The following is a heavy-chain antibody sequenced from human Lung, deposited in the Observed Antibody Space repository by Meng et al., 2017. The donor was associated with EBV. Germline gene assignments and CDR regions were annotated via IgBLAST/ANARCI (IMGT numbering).Heavy chain of an antibody. V-gene: IGHV4-34*01. CDR1: GGSLSGSFSGYY. J-gene: IGHJ4*02. Sequence: WGGRVLEPSGTLALTCAVYGGSLSGSFSGYYWSWIRPAPGKGLEWIGEIKESGSTDYNPSLKSRLTISVDRSKSQFSLELSSVTAADTAVYYCARSTFDYWGQGTLVTVSS. D-gene: IGHD1-26*01. CDR3: ARSTFDY. CDR2: IKESGST.